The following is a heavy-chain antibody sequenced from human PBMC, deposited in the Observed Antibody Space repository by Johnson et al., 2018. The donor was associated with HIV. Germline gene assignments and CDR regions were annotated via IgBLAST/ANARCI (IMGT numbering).Heavy chain of an antibody. V-gene: IGHV3-30*04. CDR3: AKGGSLTQDAPFDI. CDR2: ISYDGSNK. Sequence: QVQLVESGGGVVQPGRSLRLSCVASGFTFSSYAMHWVRQAPGKGLEWVAVISYDGSNKCYADSVKGRFTISRDNSKNTLYLQMKSLRAEDTAVYYCAKGGSLTQDAPFDIWGQGTMVTVSS. J-gene: IGHJ3*02. CDR1: GFTFSSYA. D-gene: IGHD1-14*01.